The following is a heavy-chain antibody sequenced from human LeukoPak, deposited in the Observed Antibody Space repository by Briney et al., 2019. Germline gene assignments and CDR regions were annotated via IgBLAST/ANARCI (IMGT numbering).Heavy chain of an antibody. CDR1: GGSISSYY. Sequence: SETLSLTCTVSGGSISSYYWSWIRQPPGKGLEWIGYIYYSGSTNYNPSLKSRVTISVDTSKNQFSLKLSSVTAADTAVYYCARLMDYYGSGSPFDYWGQGALVTVSS. D-gene: IGHD3-10*01. J-gene: IGHJ4*02. CDR3: ARLMDYYGSGSPFDY. CDR2: IYYSGST. V-gene: IGHV4-59*01.